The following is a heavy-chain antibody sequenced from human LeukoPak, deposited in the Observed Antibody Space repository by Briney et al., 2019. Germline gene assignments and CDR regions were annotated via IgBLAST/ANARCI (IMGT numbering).Heavy chain of an antibody. D-gene: IGHD1-7*01. Sequence: ASVKVSCKASGYTFTSYAMHWVRQAPGQRLGWMGWINAGNGNTKYSQKFQGRVTITRDTSASTAYMELSSLRSEDTAVYYCARVRSAAAGTTWFDPWGQGTLVTVSS. J-gene: IGHJ5*02. CDR1: GYTFTSYA. CDR3: ARVRSAAAGTTWFDP. V-gene: IGHV1-3*01. CDR2: INAGNGNT.